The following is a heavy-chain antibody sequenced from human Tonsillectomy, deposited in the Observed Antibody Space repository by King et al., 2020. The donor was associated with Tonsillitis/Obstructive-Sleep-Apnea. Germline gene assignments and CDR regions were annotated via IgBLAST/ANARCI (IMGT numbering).Heavy chain of an antibody. CDR2: INPNSGGT. J-gene: IGHJ3*02. D-gene: IGHD4-17*01. V-gene: IGHV1-2*02. CDR1: GYTFTGYY. Sequence: VQLVESGAEVKKPGASVKVSCKTSGYTFTGYYMHWVRQAPGQGPEWMGWINPNSGGTNYAQKFQGRVTLTRDTSISTVYMELTRLRSDDTAVYYCARDVGVTAVTSRDAFDIWGQGTMVTVSS. CDR3: ARDVGVTAVTSRDAFDI.